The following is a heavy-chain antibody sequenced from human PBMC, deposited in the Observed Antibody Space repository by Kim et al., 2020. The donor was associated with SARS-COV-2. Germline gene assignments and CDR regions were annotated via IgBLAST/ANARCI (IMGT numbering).Heavy chain of an antibody. CDR1: GGSISSGSYY. CDR2: IYTSGSS. J-gene: IGHJ5*02. CDR3: ARGLAYCGGDCFNWFDP. V-gene: IGHV4-61*02. Sequence: SETLSLTCTVSGGSISSGSYYWSWIRQPAGQGLEWIGRIYTSGSSNYNPSLKSRVTISVDTSKNQFSLKLSSVTAADTAVYYCARGLAYCGGDCFNWFDPWGQGTLVTVSS. D-gene: IGHD2-21*02.